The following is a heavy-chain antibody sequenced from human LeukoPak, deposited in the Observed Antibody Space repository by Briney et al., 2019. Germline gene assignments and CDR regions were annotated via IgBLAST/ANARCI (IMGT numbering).Heavy chain of an antibody. CDR1: GDSVSSNSAA. CDR2: TYYRSKWYN. J-gene: IGHJ4*02. CDR3: ARGWEPYSSSLDY. V-gene: IGHV6-1*01. Sequence: SQTLSLTCAISGDSVSSNSAAWNWIRQPPSRGLEWLGRTYYRSKWYNDYAVSVKSRITINPDTFKNQFSLQLNSVTPEDTAVYYCARGWEPYSSSLDYWGQGTLVTVSS. D-gene: IGHD6-13*01.